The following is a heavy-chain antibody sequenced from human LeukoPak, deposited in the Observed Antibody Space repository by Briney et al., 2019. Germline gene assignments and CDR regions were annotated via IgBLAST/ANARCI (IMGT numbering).Heavy chain of an antibody. CDR3: AKSNGYGLVDI. CDR1: GGSFSGYY. Sequence: SETLSLTCAVYGGSFSGYYWGWIRQPLGKGLEWIGEINHSENTDYNPSLKSRVTISVDTSRNQFSLKLNSVTAADTAVYYCAKSNGYGLVDIWGQGTMVTVSS. J-gene: IGHJ3*02. D-gene: IGHD3-10*01. CDR2: INHSENT. V-gene: IGHV4-34*01.